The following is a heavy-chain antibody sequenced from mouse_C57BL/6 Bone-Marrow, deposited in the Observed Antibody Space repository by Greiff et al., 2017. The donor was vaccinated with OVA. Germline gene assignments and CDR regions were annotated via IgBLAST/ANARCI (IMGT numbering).Heavy chain of an antibody. Sequence: EVKLQESGGGLVQPGGSMKLSCAASGFTFSDAWMDWVRQSPEKGLEWVAEIRNKANNHATYYAESVKGRFTISRDDSKSSVYLQMNSLRAEDTGIYYCTRGYGSSYWYFDVWGTGTTVTVSS. D-gene: IGHD1-1*01. CDR1: GFTFSDAW. J-gene: IGHJ1*03. V-gene: IGHV6-6*01. CDR2: IRNKANNHAT. CDR3: TRGYGSSYWYFDV.